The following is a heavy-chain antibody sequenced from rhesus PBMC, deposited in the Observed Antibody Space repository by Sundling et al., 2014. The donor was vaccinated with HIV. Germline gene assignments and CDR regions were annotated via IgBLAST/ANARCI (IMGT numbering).Heavy chain of an antibody. D-gene: IGHD3-3*01. V-gene: IGHV4-99*01. CDR2: ISGTSGST. CDR3: ARRTGYNIWTSYSDY. Sequence: QVQLQESGPGLVKPSETLSLTCAVSGYSISRGYYWGWIRQPPGKGLEYIGYISGTSGSTYYNPSLKSRVTISKDTSKNQFSLKLTSVTAADTAVYYCARRTGYNIWTSYSDYWGQGVLVTVSS. J-gene: IGHJ4*01. CDR1: GYSISRGYY.